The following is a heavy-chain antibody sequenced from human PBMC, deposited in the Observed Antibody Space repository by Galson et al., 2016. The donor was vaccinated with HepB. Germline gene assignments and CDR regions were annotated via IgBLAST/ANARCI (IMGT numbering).Heavy chain of an antibody. D-gene: IGHD2-2*01. CDR3: AHFVGIFIPGATRRAFDI. J-gene: IGHJ3*02. CDR1: GFSLSTSGMR. Sequence: PALVKPTQTLTLTCTFSGFSLSTSGMRVIWIRQPPGKALEWLSLIDGGGDKYYSISLKTRLTITKDTSKKQVVLTMTNMHPVDTATYYCAHFVGIFIPGATRRAFDIWGQGTMVTVSS. V-gene: IGHV2-70*12. CDR2: IDGGGDK.